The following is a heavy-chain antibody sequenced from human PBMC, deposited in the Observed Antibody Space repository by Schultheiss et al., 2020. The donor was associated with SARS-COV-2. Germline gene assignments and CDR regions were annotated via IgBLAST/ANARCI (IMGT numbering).Heavy chain of an antibody. J-gene: IGHJ3*02. D-gene: IGHD6-19*01. CDR3: ARDYGYSSGWYQDDAFDI. CDR1: GFAFSSYA. CDR2: IGTGGDT. V-gene: IGHV3-47*01. Sequence: GGSLRLSCAASGFAFSSYALHWVRRAPGKGLEWVSAIGTGGDTYYADSVMGRFTISRDNAKKSLYLHMNSLIAEDMAVYYCARDYGYSSGWYQDDAFDIWGQGTMVTVSS.